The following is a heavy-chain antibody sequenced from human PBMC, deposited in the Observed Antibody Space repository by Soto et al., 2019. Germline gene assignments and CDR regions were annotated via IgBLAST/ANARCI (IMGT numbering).Heavy chain of an antibody. CDR3: ARDHCSSTSCYTTDAFDI. D-gene: IGHD2-2*02. CDR1: GYTFTGYY. Sequence: ASVKVSFKASGYTFTGYYMHWVRQAPGQGLEWMGWINPNSGGTNYAQKFQGWVTMTRDTSISTAYMELSRLRSDDTAVYYCARDHCSSTSCYTTDAFDIWGQGTMVTVSS. J-gene: IGHJ3*02. CDR2: INPNSGGT. V-gene: IGHV1-2*04.